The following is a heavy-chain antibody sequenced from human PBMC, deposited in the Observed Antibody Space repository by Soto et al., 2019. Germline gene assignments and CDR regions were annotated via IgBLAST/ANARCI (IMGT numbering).Heavy chain of an antibody. CDR1: GFTFSSYS. CDR2: ISRSSSYI. CDR3: ARDQQLEWLLYGDTRYYLDY. J-gene: IGHJ4*02. D-gene: IGHD3-3*01. Sequence: EVQLVESGGGLVKPGGSLRLSCAASGFTFSSYSMNWVRQAPGKGLEWVSSISRSSSYIYYADSVEGRFTISRDNAKNSLYLQMNSLRAEDTAVYYCARDQQLEWLLYGDTRYYLDYWGQGTLVTVSS. V-gene: IGHV3-21*01.